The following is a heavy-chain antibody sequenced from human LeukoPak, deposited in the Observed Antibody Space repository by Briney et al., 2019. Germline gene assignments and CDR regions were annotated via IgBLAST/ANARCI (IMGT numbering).Heavy chain of an antibody. V-gene: IGHV3-43*02. CDR2: ISGDGGST. CDR1: GFTFDDYV. D-gene: IGHD3-22*01. Sequence: GGSLRLSCAASGFTFDDYVMHWVRQAPGKGLEWVSLISGDGGSTYYADSVKGRFTISRDNSKNSLYLQMNSLRTEDTALYYCAKAHYYDSSGYSNYFDYWGQGSLVTVSS. J-gene: IGHJ4*02. CDR3: AKAHYYDSSGYSNYFDY.